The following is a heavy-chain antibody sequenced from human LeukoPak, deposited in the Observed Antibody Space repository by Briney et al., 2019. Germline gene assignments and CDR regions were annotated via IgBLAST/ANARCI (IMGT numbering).Heavy chain of an antibody. Sequence: GGSLRLSCAASGFTFDDYTMHWVRQAPGKGLEWVSLISWDGGSTYYADSVKGRFTISRDNSKNSLYLQMNSLRTEDTVLYYCAKGTLGGNYYMDVWGKGTTVTVSS. CDR3: AKGTLGGNYYMDV. D-gene: IGHD3-16*01. CDR2: ISWDGGST. V-gene: IGHV3-43*01. CDR1: GFTFDDYT. J-gene: IGHJ6*03.